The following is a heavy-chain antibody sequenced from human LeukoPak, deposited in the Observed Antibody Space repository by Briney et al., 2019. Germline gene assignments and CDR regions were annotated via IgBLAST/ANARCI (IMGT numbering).Heavy chain of an antibody. D-gene: IGHD3-9*01. CDR1: GGSVSSGSYY. J-gene: IGHJ5*02. CDR2: IYYSGST. CDR3: AREGGYDILTGYYGFDP. V-gene: IGHV4-61*01. Sequence: SETLSLTCTVSGGSVSSGSYYWSWIRQPPGKGLEWIGYIYYSGSTNYNPSLKSRVTISVDTSKNQFSLKLSSVTAADTAVYYCAREGGYDILTGYYGFDPWGQGTLVTVSS.